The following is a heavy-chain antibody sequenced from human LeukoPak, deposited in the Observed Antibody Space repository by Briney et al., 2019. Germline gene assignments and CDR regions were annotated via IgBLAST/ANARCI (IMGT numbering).Heavy chain of an antibody. CDR3: ARDHDSSGYYYLAVY. CDR1: GYTFTSYG. D-gene: IGHD3-22*01. Sequence: GASVKVSCKASGYTFTSYGISWVRQAPGQGLEWMGWISAYNGNTNYAQKLQGRVTITTDTSTSTAYMELRSLRSDDTAVYYCARDHDSSGYYYLAVYWGQGTLVTVSS. V-gene: IGHV1-18*01. CDR2: ISAYNGNT. J-gene: IGHJ4*02.